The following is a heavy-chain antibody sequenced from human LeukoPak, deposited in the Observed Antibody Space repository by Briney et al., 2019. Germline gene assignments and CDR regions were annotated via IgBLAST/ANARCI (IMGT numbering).Heavy chain of an antibody. J-gene: IGHJ4*02. CDR1: GFTSSSYA. CDR3: AREGGSGWLYYFDY. V-gene: IGHV3-64*01. CDR2: ISSNGGST. D-gene: IGHD6-19*01. Sequence: GGSLRLSCAASGFTSSSYAMHWVRQAPGKGLEYVSAISSNGGSTYYANSVKGRFTISRDNSKNTLYLQMGSLRAEDMAVYYCAREGGSGWLYYFDYWGQGTLVTVSS.